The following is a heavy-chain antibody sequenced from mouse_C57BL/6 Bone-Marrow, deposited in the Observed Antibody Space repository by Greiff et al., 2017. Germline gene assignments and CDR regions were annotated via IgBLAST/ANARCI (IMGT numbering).Heavy chain of an antibody. Sequence: QVHVKQSGPELVKPGASVKLSCKASGYTFTSYDINWVKQRPGQGLEWIGWIYPRDGSTKYNEKFKGKATLTVDTSSSTAYMELYSLTSEDSAVYFCANYYGSSSYWYFDVWGTGTTVTVSS. V-gene: IGHV1-85*01. CDR1: GYTFTSYD. D-gene: IGHD1-1*01. J-gene: IGHJ1*03. CDR2: IYPRDGST. CDR3: ANYYGSSSYWYFDV.